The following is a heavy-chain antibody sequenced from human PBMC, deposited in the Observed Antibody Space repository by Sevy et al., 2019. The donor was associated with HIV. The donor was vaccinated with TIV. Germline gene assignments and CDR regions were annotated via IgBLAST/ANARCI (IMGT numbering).Heavy chain of an antibody. Sequence: SETLSLTCSVSGGSISSHSYYWTWIRQHPGKGLEWIGYIHYSGRTYYNPSLKSRVTISLDTSKNQFSLRLRSVAAADKAVYYCARDHGYSNGWFPYYYYYGMDVWGPGTKVTVSS. CDR1: GGSISSHSYY. J-gene: IGHJ6*02. CDR3: ARDHGYSNGWFPYYYYYGMDV. CDR2: IHYSGRT. V-gene: IGHV4-31*03. D-gene: IGHD6-19*01.